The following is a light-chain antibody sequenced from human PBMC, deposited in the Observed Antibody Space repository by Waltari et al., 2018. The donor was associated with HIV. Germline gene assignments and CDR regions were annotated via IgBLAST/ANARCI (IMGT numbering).Light chain of an antibody. J-gene: IGLJ3*02. CDR3: SAWDSSLSAWV. CDR2: RNN. CDR1: SNNVGYQG. V-gene: IGLV10-54*01. Sequence: QAGLTQPPSVSKGLRQTATLTCTGNSNNVGYQGAAWLQQHQGPPPKLLSYRNNNRPSGISERLSSSRSGNPASLTITGLQPEDEADYYCSAWDSSLSAWVFGGGTKLTVL.